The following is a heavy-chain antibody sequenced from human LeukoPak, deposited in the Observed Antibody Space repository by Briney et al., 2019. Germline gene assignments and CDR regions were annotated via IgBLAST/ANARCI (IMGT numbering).Heavy chain of an antibody. J-gene: IGHJ4*02. CDR3: ARQMGSSNGLPHCFDN. V-gene: IGHV4-39*01. D-gene: IGHD6-13*01. Sequence: SETLSLTRTVSGGSISSSSYYWGWIRQPPGKDLEWIGSIFYSGSTYYSPSLKSRVTISVDTSNSQFSLKLSSVTAADTAVYYCARQMGSSNGLPHCFDNWGQGSQISVSS. CDR2: IFYSGST. CDR1: GGSISSSSYY.